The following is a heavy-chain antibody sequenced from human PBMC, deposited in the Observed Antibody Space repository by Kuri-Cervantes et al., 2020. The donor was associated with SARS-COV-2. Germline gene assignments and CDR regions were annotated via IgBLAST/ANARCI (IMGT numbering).Heavy chain of an antibody. CDR1: GGSISSYY. D-gene: IGHD6-6*01. CDR2: IYYSGST. Sequence: SQTLSLTCTVSGGSISSYYWSWIRQPPGKGLEWIGYIYYSGSTNYNPSLKSRVTISVDTSKNQFSLKLSSVTAADTAVYYCARDSRRFDPWGQGTLVTVSS. CDR3: ARDSRRFDP. J-gene: IGHJ5*02. V-gene: IGHV4-59*01.